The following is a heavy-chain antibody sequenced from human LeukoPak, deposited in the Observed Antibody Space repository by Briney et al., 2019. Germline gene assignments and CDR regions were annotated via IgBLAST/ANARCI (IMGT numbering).Heavy chain of an antibody. CDR2: INLNSGGT. CDR1: GYTFTDNH. D-gene: IGHD7-27*01. V-gene: IGHV1-2*02. Sequence: GASVKLSFKSSGYTFTDNHKYWNRQAPGQGPECMGWINLNSGGTNYAQEVQGRSTMTRYTAISTTYMELSRLPSDDTAIYFCARELGRNAFDIWGQGTMVTVSP. CDR3: ARELGRNAFDI. J-gene: IGHJ3*02.